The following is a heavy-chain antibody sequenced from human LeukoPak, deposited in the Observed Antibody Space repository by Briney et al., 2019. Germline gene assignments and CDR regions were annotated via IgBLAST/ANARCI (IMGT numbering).Heavy chain of an antibody. J-gene: IGHJ6*03. CDR1: GGSFSGYY. CDR3: ARISRGPGGVGYYYMDV. D-gene: IGHD1-26*01. CDR2: INHSGST. V-gene: IGHV4-34*01. Sequence: SETLSLTCAVYGGSFSGYYWSWIRQPPGKGLEWIGEINHSGSTNHNPSLKSRVTISVDTSKNQFSLKLSSVTAADTAVYYCARISRGPGGVGYYYMDVWGKGTTVTVSS.